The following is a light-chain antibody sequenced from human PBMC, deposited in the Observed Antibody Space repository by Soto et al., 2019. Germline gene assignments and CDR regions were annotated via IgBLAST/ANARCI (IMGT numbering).Light chain of an antibody. J-gene: IGKJ5*01. CDR3: QQYGSSPIT. CDR1: QGVSSY. V-gene: IGKV3-20*01. CDR2: GAS. Sequence: EIVLTQSPATLSLSPGERATLSCRASQGVSSYLAWYRQKPGQAPRLLIYGASSRATGIPDRFSGSGSGTDFTLTISRLEPEDFAVYYCQQYGSSPITFGQGTRLENK.